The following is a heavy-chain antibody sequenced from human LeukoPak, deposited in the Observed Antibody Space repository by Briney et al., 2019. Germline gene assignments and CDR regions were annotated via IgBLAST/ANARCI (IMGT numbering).Heavy chain of an antibody. V-gene: IGHV4-34*01. CDR1: GGSLSGYY. CDR3: ARGAGRYSSGWYWGY. D-gene: IGHD6-19*01. Sequence: PSETLSLTCAVYGGSLSGYYWSWIRQPPGKGLEWIGEINHSGSTNYNPSLKSRVTISVDTSKNQFSLKLSSVTAADTAVYYCARGAGRYSSGWYWGYWGQGTLVTVSS. CDR2: INHSGST. J-gene: IGHJ4*02.